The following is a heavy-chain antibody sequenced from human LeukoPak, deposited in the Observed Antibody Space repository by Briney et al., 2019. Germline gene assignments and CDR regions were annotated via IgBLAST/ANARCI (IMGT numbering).Heavy chain of an antibody. Sequence: SETLSLTCAVYGGSFSGYYWSWIRQPPGKGLEWIGEINHSGSTNYNPSLKSRVTISVDTSKNQFSLKLSSVTAADMAVYYCARLPSSGYYLDYWGQGTLVTVSS. D-gene: IGHD3-22*01. CDR1: GGSFSGYY. CDR3: ARLPSSGYYLDY. V-gene: IGHV4-34*01. J-gene: IGHJ4*02. CDR2: INHSGST.